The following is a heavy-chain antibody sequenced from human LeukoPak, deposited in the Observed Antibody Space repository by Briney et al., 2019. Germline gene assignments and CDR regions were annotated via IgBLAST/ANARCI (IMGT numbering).Heavy chain of an antibody. CDR3: AKGGGTYGDYTGY. D-gene: IGHD4-17*01. CDR2: ISGTGDDT. V-gene: IGHV3-23*01. CDR1: GFTMYT. Sequence: GGSLRLSCAVSGFTMYTMTWVRQAPGKRLEWVSAISGTGDDTFYADSVKGRFTISRDNSKNTLSLQMNSLRVEDTAVYYCAKGGGTYGDYTGYWGQGTLVTVSS. J-gene: IGHJ4*02.